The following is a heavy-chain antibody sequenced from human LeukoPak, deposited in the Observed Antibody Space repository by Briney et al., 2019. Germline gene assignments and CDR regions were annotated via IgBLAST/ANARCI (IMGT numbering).Heavy chain of an antibody. Sequence: GASVKVSCKASGYTFTGYYMHWVRQAPGQGLEWMGWINPNSGGTNYAQKFQGWVTMTRDTSNSTAYMELSRLRSDDTAVYYCARDMSGSSHGGSLDIWGQGTMVTVSS. D-gene: IGHD1-26*01. CDR1: GYTFTGYY. CDR2: INPNSGGT. V-gene: IGHV1-2*04. CDR3: ARDMSGSSHGGSLDI. J-gene: IGHJ3*02.